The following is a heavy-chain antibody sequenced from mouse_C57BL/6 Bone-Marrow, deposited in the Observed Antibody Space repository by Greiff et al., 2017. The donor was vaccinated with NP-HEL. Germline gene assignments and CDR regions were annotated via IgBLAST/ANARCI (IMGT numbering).Heavy chain of an antibody. CDR2: ISNLAYSI. Sequence: EVQVVESGGGLVQPGGSLKLSCAASGFTFSDYGMAWVRQAPRKGPEWVAFISNLAYSIYYADTVTGRFTISRENAKYPLYLEMSSMRSEDTAMYYCARQNDGSSYAMDYWGQGTSVTVSS. V-gene: IGHV5-15*01. J-gene: IGHJ4*01. CDR1: GFTFSDYG. CDR3: ARQNDGSSYAMDY. D-gene: IGHD1-1*01.